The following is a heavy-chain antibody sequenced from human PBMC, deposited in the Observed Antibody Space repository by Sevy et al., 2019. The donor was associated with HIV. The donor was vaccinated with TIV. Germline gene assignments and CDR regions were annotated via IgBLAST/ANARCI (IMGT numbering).Heavy chain of an antibody. D-gene: IGHD6-19*01. CDR2: INHSGST. V-gene: IGHV4-34*01. J-gene: IGHJ4*02. CDR1: GGSFSGYY. Sequence: SETLSLTCAVYGGSFSGYYWSWIRQPPGKGREWIGEINHSGSTNYNPSLKSRVTISVDTSKNQFPLKLGSVTAADTAVYYCARYRVAGNFDYWGQGTLVTVSS. CDR3: ARYRVAGNFDY.